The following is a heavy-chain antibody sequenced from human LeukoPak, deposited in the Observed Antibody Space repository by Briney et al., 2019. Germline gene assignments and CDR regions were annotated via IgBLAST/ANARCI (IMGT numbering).Heavy chain of an antibody. CDR1: GGSFSGYY. Sequence: SETLSLTCAVYGGSFSGYYWSWIRQPPGKGLEWIGEINHSGSTNYNPSLKSRVTISVDTSKNQFSLKLSSVTAADTAVYYCAKNGDRGAFCSGGTCYPYYYYYMDVWGKGTTVTISS. CDR2: INHSGST. J-gene: IGHJ6*03. V-gene: IGHV4-34*01. CDR3: AKNGDRGAFCSGGTCYPYYYYYMDV. D-gene: IGHD2-15*01.